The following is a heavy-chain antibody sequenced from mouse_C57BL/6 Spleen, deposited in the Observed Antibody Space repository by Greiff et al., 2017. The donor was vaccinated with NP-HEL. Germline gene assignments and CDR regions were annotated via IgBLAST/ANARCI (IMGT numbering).Heavy chain of an antibody. CDR3: ARGVPSNRFDY. Sequence: VQLQQSGPELVKPGASVKISCKASGYSFTGYYMNWVKQSPEKSLEWIGEINPSTGGTTYNQKFKAKATLTVDKSSSTAYMQLKSLTSEDSAVYYCARGVPSNRFDYWGQGTTLTVSS. CDR1: GYSFTGYY. V-gene: IGHV1-42*01. CDR2: INPSTGGT. J-gene: IGHJ2*01. D-gene: IGHD2-10*02.